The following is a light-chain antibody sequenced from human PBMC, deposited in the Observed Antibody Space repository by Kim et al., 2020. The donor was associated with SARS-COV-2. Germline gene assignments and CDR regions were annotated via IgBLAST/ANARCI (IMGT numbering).Light chain of an antibody. CDR2: GTS. CDR1: QSVNSNY. J-gene: IGKJ3*01. CDR3: QQYHSSPQGFT. Sequence: EIVLTQSPDTLSLSPGERASLSCRASQSVNSNYLAWFQQKPGQAPRLLIYGTSSRATGVPDRFSGSGSGTDFTLTISRLEPEDFAMYYCQQYHSSPQGFTFGPGTKVDIK. V-gene: IGKV3-20*01.